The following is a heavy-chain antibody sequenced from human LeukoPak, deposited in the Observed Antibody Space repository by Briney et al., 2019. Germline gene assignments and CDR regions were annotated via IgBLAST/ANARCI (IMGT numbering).Heavy chain of an antibody. Sequence: SETLSLTCAVYGGSFRGYYWSWIRQPPGKGLEWIWEINHSGSTNYNPSLKSRVTISVETYKNHPSLQLSSLPAADTAVYYCARGDGYNLALWYWGQGTLVTVSS. D-gene: IGHD5-24*01. CDR1: GGSFRGYY. V-gene: IGHV4-34*01. J-gene: IGHJ4*02. CDR3: ARGDGYNLALWY. CDR2: INHSGST.